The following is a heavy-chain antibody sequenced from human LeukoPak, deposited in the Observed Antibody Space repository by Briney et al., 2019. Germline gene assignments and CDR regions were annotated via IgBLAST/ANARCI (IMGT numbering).Heavy chain of an antibody. CDR1: GGSISSSSYY. D-gene: IGHD3-9*01. V-gene: IGHV4-39*01. Sequence: PSETLSLTCTVSGGSISSSSYYWGWIRQPPGKGLEWIGSIYYSGSTYYNPSLKSRVTISVDTSKNQFSLKLSSVTAADTAVYYCARVGANYDILTGYTSNWFDPWGQGTLVTVSS. CDR3: ARVGANYDILTGYTSNWFDP. J-gene: IGHJ5*02. CDR2: IYYSGST.